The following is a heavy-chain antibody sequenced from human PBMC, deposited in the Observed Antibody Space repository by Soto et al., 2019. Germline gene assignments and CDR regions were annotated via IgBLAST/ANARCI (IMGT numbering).Heavy chain of an antibody. CDR3: AKADRITMVRGVITDDAFDI. CDR2: ISYDGSNK. CDR1: GFTFSSYG. J-gene: IGHJ3*02. D-gene: IGHD3-10*01. V-gene: IGHV3-30*18. Sequence: QVQLVESGGGVVRPGRSLRLSCAASGFTFSSYGMHWVRQAPGKGLEWVAVISYDGSNKYYADSVKGRFTISRDNSKNTLYLQMNSLRAEDTAVYYCAKADRITMVRGVITDDAFDIWGQGTMVTVSS.